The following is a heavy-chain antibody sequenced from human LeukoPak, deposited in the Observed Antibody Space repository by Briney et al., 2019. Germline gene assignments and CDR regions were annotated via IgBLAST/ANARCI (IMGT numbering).Heavy chain of an antibody. CDR1: GFTFSSHS. J-gene: IGHJ3*02. V-gene: IGHV3-48*01. CDR3: ARKYQLLYGDAFDI. Sequence: GGSLRLSCAASGFTFSSHSMNWVRQAPGKGLEWVSYISSSSSTIYYADSVKGRFTISRDNAKNSLYLQMNSLRAEDTAVYYCARKYQLLYGDAFDIWGQGTMVTVSS. D-gene: IGHD2-2*02. CDR2: ISSSSSTI.